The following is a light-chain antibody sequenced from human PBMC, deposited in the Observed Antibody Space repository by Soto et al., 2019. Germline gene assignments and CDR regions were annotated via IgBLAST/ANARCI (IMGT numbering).Light chain of an antibody. V-gene: IGLV2-14*03. Sequence: QSVLTQPASVSGSPGQSITISCTGTSSDVGGYNYVSWYQQHPGKAPKLIIYDVSNRPSGVSNRFSGSKSGNTASLTISGLQTEDEAAYYCSSYTSSSTLVFGGGTKLTVL. J-gene: IGLJ2*01. CDR1: SSDVGGYNY. CDR3: SSYTSSSTLV. CDR2: DVS.